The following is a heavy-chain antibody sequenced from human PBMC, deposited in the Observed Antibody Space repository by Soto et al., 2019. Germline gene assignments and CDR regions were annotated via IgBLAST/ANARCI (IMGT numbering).Heavy chain of an antibody. V-gene: IGHV5-10-1*01. CDR2: IAPSDSST. CDR1: GYSFTSYW. Sequence: EVQLVQSGAEVKKPGESLRISCKGAGYSFTSYWITWVRQMPGKGLEGMGRIAPSDSSTKYSPSCQGHVTISADKSISTAYLQWSSLKASDTAMYYCARQDCSACSCYWVGYGYWGHGTLVTVSS. J-gene: IGHJ4*01. D-gene: IGHD2-15*01. CDR3: ARQDCSACSCYWVGYGY.